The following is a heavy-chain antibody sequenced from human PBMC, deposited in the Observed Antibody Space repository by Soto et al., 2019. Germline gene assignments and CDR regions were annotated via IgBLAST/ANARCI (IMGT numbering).Heavy chain of an antibody. V-gene: IGHV3-21*04. D-gene: IGHD4-4*01. Sequence: EVQLVESGGGLVKPGGSLRLSCAASGFTLSGYSMNWVRQAPGKGLEWVSSISTSSRYIHYADSVKGRFTISRDNAENTLYLQMNSLRAEDTAIYYCARETPLLRDYSGNHLSDYWGQGTLVTVSS. J-gene: IGHJ4*02. CDR1: GFTLSGYS. CDR2: ISTSSRYI. CDR3: ARETPLLRDYSGNHLSDY.